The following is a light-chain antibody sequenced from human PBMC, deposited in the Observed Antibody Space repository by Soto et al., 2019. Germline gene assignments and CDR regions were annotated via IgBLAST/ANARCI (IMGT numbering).Light chain of an antibody. CDR1: ETIGRC. V-gene: IGKV3-11*01. CDR3: QHRMNSPLT. Sequence: DIVLTQSPATLSLSPGNRVTLSCRATETIGRCLAWYAQRPGQPPRLLIYDASFRATGIPERFGSSGSGTDCTLTITRLEPEDVVVYYCQHRMNSPLTFGQGTRLEIK. J-gene: IGKJ5*01. CDR2: DAS.